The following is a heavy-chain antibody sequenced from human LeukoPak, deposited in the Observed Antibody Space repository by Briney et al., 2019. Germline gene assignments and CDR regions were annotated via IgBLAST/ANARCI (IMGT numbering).Heavy chain of an antibody. J-gene: IGHJ3*02. CDR3: ARPRTTSSSPNAFDI. V-gene: IGHV1-18*01. Sequence: ASVKVSCKASGGTFSSYAISWVRQAPGQGLEWMGWISAYNGNTNYAQKLQGRVTMTTDTSTSTAYMELRSLRSDDTAVYYCARPRTTSSSPNAFDIWGQGTMVTVSS. D-gene: IGHD6-6*01. CDR2: ISAYNGNT. CDR1: GGTFSSYA.